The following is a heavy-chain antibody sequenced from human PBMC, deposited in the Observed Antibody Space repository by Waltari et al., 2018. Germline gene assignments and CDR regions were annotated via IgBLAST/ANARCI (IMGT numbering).Heavy chain of an antibody. J-gene: IGHJ4*02. V-gene: IGHV1-69*08. CDR2: IIPIFGTA. D-gene: IGHD1-26*01. CDR3: ARDLGAVRGGEPGGY. CDR1: GGTFRSSA. Sequence: QVQLGQSGAEVKKRGSSVRVSCQAAGGTFRSSAISWVLQAPGQGLEWMGRIIPIFGTANYAQKFQGRVTITADKSTSTAYMELSILRSEDTAVYYCARDLGAVRGGEPGGYWGQGTLVTVSS.